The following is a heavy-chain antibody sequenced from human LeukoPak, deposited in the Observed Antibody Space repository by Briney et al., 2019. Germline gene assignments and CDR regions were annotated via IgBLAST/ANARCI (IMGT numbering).Heavy chain of an antibody. V-gene: IGHV3-21*01. J-gene: IGHJ4*02. Sequence: GGSLRLSCAASGFTFSSDSMNWVRQAPGKGLEWVSSISSSSSYKFYADSVKGRFTISRDNAKNSLYLQMNSLRAEDTAVYYCARGLLAAAGIDYWGQGALVTVSS. D-gene: IGHD6-13*01. CDR1: GFTFSSDS. CDR3: ARGLLAAAGIDY. CDR2: ISSSSSYK.